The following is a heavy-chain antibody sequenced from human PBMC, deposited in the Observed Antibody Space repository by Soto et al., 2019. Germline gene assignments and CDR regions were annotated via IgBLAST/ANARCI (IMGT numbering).Heavy chain of an antibody. J-gene: IGHJ4*02. CDR2: FDPEDGET. D-gene: IGHD4-17*01. V-gene: IGHV1-24*01. CDR1: GYTLTELS. Sequence: QVQLVQSGAEVKKPGASVKVSCKVSGYTLTELSMHWVRQAPGKGLEWMGGFDPEDGETIYAQKFQGRVTMTEDTSXDXXYMELSSRRSEDTAVYYCATATDGYGDYVTNPLDYWGQGTLVTVSS. CDR3: ATATDGYGDYVTNPLDY.